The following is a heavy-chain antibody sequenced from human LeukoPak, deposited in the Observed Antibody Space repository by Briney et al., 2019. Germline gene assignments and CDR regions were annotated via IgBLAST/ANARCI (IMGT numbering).Heavy chain of an antibody. CDR3: AREGARGFCSGGSCYSGFDH. Sequence: SVKVSCKAPGHTFNNYAISWVRQAPGQGLEWMGGIIPIFGTGKYAPKFEGRVTLTTDDSTNTVYMELHRLTSDDTAVYYCAREGARGFCSGGSCYSGFDHWGQGTLVTVS. CDR2: IIPIFGTG. CDR1: GHTFNNYA. D-gene: IGHD2-15*01. J-gene: IGHJ4*02. V-gene: IGHV1-69*05.